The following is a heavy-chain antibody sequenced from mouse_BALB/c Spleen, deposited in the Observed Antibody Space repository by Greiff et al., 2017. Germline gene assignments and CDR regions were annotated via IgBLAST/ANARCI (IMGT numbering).Heavy chain of an antibody. CDR2: ISYSGST. Sequence: EVKLMESGPGLVKPSQSLSLTCTVTGYSITSDYAWNWIRQFPGNKLEWMGYISYSGSTSYNPSLKSRISITRDTSKNQFFLQLNSVTTEDTATYSCALIYCDDDGYAMDYWGQGTSVTVSS. CDR1: GYSITSDYA. D-gene: IGHD2-4*01. V-gene: IGHV3-2*02. CDR3: ALIYCDDDGYAMDY. J-gene: IGHJ4*01.